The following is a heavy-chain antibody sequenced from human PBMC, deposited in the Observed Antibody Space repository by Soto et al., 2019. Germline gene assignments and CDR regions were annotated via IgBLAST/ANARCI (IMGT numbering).Heavy chain of an antibody. CDR1: GFTVSSNY. V-gene: IGHV3-66*01. Sequence: EVQLVESGGGLVQPGGSLRLSCAASGFTVSSNYMSWVRQAPGKGLEWVSVIYSGGSTYYADSVKGRFTLSRDISKNTLFLQMNSLRAEDTAVYYCARAPAGYGDYELDYWGQGTLVTVSS. CDR3: ARAPAGYGDYELDY. CDR2: IYSGGST. J-gene: IGHJ4*02. D-gene: IGHD4-17*01.